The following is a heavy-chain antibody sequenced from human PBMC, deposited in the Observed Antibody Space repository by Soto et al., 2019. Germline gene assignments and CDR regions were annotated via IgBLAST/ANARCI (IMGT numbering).Heavy chain of an antibody. CDR3: ATKGGGNYFGFDP. Sequence: GGSLRLSCAASGFTFSDYYMSWIRQAPGKGLEWVPYISSGGTTIYYADSVKGRFTISRDDAKNSLYLQMNSLRAEDTAVYFCATKGGGNYFGFDPWGQGTLVTVSS. CDR2: ISSGGTTI. J-gene: IGHJ5*02. V-gene: IGHV3-11*01. D-gene: IGHD3-10*01. CDR1: GFTFSDYY.